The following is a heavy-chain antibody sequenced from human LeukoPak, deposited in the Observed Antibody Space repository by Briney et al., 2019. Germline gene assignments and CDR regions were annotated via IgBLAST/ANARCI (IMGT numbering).Heavy chain of an antibody. CDR1: GFTFRSYA. Sequence: PGGSLRLSCAASGFTFRSYAMSWVRQAPGKGLEWVSPISGSTNTTYYADSVKGRFAISRDNSKNTLYLQMTSLRAEDTGVYYCAKDQRFGDLDDYRGQGTLVSVSS. CDR3: AKDQRFGDLDDY. D-gene: IGHD3-10*01. V-gene: IGHV3-23*01. CDR2: ISGSTNTT. J-gene: IGHJ4*02.